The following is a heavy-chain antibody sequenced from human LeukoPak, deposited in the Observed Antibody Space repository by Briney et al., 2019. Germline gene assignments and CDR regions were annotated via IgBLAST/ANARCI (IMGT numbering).Heavy chain of an antibody. D-gene: IGHD3-10*01. Sequence: PGGSLRLSCAASGFTFSSYGMHWVRQAPGKGLEWVAVISYDGSNKYYADSVKGRFTISRDNSKNTLYLQMNSLRAEDTAVYYCANRITMVRDWGQGTLVTVSS. CDR2: ISYDGSNK. J-gene: IGHJ4*02. CDR3: ANRITMVRD. V-gene: IGHV3-30*18. CDR1: GFTFSSYG.